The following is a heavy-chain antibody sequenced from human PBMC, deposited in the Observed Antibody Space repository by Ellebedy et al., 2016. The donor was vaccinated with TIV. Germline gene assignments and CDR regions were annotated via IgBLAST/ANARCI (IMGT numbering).Heavy chain of an antibody. Sequence: SETLSLXXTVSGGSISSYYWSWIRQLAGKGLEWIGRIYTSGSTNYNPSLKSRVTMSVDTSKNQFSLKLSSVTAADTAVYYCARDRPRIFGVKPDAFDIWGQGTMVTVSS. CDR3: ARDRPRIFGVKPDAFDI. CDR1: GGSISSYY. V-gene: IGHV4-4*07. D-gene: IGHD3-3*01. J-gene: IGHJ3*02. CDR2: IYTSGST.